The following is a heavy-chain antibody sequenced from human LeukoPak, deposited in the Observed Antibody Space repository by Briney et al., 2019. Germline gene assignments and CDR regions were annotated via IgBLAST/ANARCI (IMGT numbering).Heavy chain of an antibody. CDR1: GVSFSGYY. Sequence: PSETLSLTCAVYGVSFSGYYWSWIRQPPGKGLEWIGEINHSGSTNYNPSLKSRVTISVDTSKNQFSLKLSSVAAADTAVYYCARAKVDVDIVATITFGSLGATYYFDYWGQGTLVTVSS. CDR2: INHSGST. CDR3: ARAKVDVDIVATITFGSLGATYYFDY. D-gene: IGHD5-12*01. J-gene: IGHJ4*02. V-gene: IGHV4-34*01.